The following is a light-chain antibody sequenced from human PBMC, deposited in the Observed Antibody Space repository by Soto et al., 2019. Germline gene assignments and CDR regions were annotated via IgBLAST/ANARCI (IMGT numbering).Light chain of an antibody. V-gene: IGLV2-11*01. CDR2: DVS. J-gene: IGLJ1*01. Sequence: QSVLTQPRSVSGSPGQSVTISCTGTSSDVGGYNYVSWYQRHPGKAPKLMIYDVSKRPSGVPDRFSGSKSGNTASLTISGLQAEDEADYYCCSYAGSYTSFGTGTKVTVL. CDR1: SSDVGGYNY. CDR3: CSYAGSYTS.